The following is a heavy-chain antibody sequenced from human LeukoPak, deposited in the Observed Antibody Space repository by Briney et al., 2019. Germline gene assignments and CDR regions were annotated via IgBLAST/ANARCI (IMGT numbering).Heavy chain of an antibody. Sequence: QSGVSLKLSCAASGFTFSDSAMQWVRQASGKGLEWVGRIRSKANSYATAYAASVEGRFIISRDDSKNTVYLQMNSLKTDDTGVYYCANRGDQHYWGQGTLVTVSS. J-gene: IGHJ4*02. CDR1: GFTFSDSA. D-gene: IGHD3-10*01. V-gene: IGHV3-73*01. CDR2: IRSKANSYAT. CDR3: ANRGDQHY.